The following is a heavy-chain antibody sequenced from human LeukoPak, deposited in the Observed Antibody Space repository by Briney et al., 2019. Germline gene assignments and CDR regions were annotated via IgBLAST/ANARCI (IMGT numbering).Heavy chain of an antibody. D-gene: IGHD6-19*01. V-gene: IGHV1-18*01. CDR2: ISVYKGDT. CDR3: ARAGGWARGDYKAHAFDI. Sequence: ASVKVSCKASGYTFTNFGISWVRQAPGQELEWMGWISVYKGDTNYAQILQGRVTMTTDTSTSTAYMELRSLTSDDTAVYYCARAGGWARGDYKAHAFDIWGQGTMVTVSS. J-gene: IGHJ3*02. CDR1: GYTFTNFG.